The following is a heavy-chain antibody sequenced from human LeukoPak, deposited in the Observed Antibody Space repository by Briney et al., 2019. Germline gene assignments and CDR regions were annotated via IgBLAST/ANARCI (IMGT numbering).Heavy chain of an antibody. CDR1: GFTFSSYW. V-gene: IGHV3-48*04. J-gene: IGHJ5*02. D-gene: IGHD2-2*03. CDR3: ARMEIVIEPGADSWFDP. CDR2: IGNFATTM. Sequence: GGSLRLSCAASGFTFSSYWMSWVRQAPGKGLEWVSYIGNFATTMHYADSVKGRFTISRDNAKNSLSLQMNSLRVEDTAMYYCARMEIVIEPGADSWFDPWGQGTQVTVAS.